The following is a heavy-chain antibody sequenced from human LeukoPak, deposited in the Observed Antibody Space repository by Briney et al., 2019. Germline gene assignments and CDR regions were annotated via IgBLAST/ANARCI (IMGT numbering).Heavy chain of an antibody. D-gene: IGHD1/OR15-1a*01. CDR1: GFTFSSYE. CDR2: ISSSGSTI. CDR3: ALDQWRFDY. J-gene: IGHJ4*02. Sequence: GGSLRLSCEASGFTFSSYEMNWVRQAPGKGLEWVSYISSSGSTIYYADSVKGRFTISRDNAKNSLYLQMNSLRAEDTAVYYCALDQWRFDYWGQGTLVTVSS. V-gene: IGHV3-48*03.